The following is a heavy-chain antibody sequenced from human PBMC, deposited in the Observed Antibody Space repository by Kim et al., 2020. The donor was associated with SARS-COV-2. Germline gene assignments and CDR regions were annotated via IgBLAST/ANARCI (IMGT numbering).Heavy chain of an antibody. CDR1: GGTFSSYA. D-gene: IGHD4-4*01. Sequence: SVKVSCKASGGTFSSYAISWVRQAPGQGLEWMGGIIPIFGTVNYAQKFQGRVTITADESTSTAYMELSSLRSEDTAVYYCAGDRLQYGGRGLGGYWGQGTLVTVSS. J-gene: IGHJ4*02. V-gene: IGHV1-69*13. CDR3: AGDRLQYGGRGLGGY. CDR2: IIPIFGTV.